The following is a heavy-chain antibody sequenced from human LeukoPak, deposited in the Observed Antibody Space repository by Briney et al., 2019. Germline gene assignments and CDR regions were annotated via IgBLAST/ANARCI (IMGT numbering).Heavy chain of an antibody. V-gene: IGHV1-2*02. J-gene: IGHJ4*02. Sequence: ASVKVSCKASGYTFTGYYMHWVRQAPGQGLEWMGWINPNSGGTSYAQKFQGRVTLTSGTSISTVYMELSRLRSDDTAVYYCAREWDSSSWYDYWGQGSLVTVSS. D-gene: IGHD6-13*01. CDR2: INPNSGGT. CDR3: AREWDSSSWYDY. CDR1: GYTFTGYY.